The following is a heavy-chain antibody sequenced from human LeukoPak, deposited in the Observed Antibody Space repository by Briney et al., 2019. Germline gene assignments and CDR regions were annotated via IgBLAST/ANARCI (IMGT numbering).Heavy chain of an antibody. J-gene: IGHJ6*02. V-gene: IGHV4-4*07. D-gene: IGHD6-19*01. CDR3: ARRTFQWLDYYYYGMDV. CDR2: IYTSGST. Sequence: SDTLSLTCSVSGGSMTFYYRGWVRQPAGKGLEWIGRIYTSGSTNYNPSLQSRVTMSVDTSKNQFSLKLSSVAAADTAVYYCARRTFQWLDYYYYGMDVWGQGTTVTVSS. CDR1: GGSMTFYY.